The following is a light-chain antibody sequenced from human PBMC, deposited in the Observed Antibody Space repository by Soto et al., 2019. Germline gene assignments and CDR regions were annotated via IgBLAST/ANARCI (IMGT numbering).Light chain of an antibody. Sequence: QSALTQPPSASGSPGQSGTISCTGTSSDVGGYNYVSWYQQQPGKAPKLMIYEVSKRPSGVPDRFSGSKSGNTASLTVSGLQAEDEADYYCSSYAGSNLVVFGGGTKVTVL. V-gene: IGLV2-8*01. CDR2: EVS. CDR3: SSYAGSNLVV. J-gene: IGLJ2*01. CDR1: SSDVGGYNY.